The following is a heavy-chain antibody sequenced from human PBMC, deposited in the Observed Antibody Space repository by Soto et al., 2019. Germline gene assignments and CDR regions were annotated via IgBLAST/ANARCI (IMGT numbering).Heavy chain of an antibody. Sequence: GGSLRLSCAASGFTFSSYAMSWVRQAPGKGLEWVSAISGSGGSTYYADSVKGRFTISRDNSKNTLYLQMNSLRAEDTAVYYCAKGGRAYYDILTGYYRGPNDAFYIWGQGTMVTVSS. V-gene: IGHV3-23*01. D-gene: IGHD3-9*01. CDR2: ISGSGGST. CDR1: GFTFSSYA. J-gene: IGHJ3*02. CDR3: AKGGRAYYDILTGYYRGPNDAFYI.